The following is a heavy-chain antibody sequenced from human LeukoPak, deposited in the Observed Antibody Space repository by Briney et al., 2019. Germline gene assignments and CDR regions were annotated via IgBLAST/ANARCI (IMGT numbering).Heavy chain of an antibody. V-gene: IGHV4-39*01. CDR1: GGSISSSSYY. CDR3: ARQGGSILTPVDY. J-gene: IGHJ4*02. Sequence: SETLSLTCTVSGGSISSSSYYWGWIRQPPGKGLEWIGSTYYSGSTYYNPSLKSRVTISVDTSKNQFSLKLSSVTAADTAVYYCARQGGSILTPVDYWGQGTLVTVSS. D-gene: IGHD5-12*01. CDR2: TYYSGST.